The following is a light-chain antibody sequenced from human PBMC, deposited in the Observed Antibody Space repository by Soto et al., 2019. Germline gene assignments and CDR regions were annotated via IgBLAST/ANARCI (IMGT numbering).Light chain of an antibody. CDR1: SSNIGAGYD. Sequence: QSALTQPPSVSGAPGQWVTIACTGSSSNIGAGYDIHWYQHLPGTAPKLLIYGNTNRTSGVLDRFSGSKYGTSASLAITGLQVEDEADYYCHSYDSGLSVVVFGGGTKLTVL. CDR3: HSYDSGLSVVV. CDR2: GNT. J-gene: IGLJ2*01. V-gene: IGLV1-40*01.